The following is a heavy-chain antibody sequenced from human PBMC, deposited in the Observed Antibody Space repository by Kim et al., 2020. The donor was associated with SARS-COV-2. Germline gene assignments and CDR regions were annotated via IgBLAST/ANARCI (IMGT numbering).Heavy chain of an antibody. V-gene: IGHV3-73*01. D-gene: IGHD3-10*01. CDR3: TTFRMVRGVIISDY. Sequence: YAASVKGRFTISRDDSKNTAYLQMNSLKTEDTAVYYCTTFRMVRGVIISDYWGQGTLVTVSS. J-gene: IGHJ4*02.